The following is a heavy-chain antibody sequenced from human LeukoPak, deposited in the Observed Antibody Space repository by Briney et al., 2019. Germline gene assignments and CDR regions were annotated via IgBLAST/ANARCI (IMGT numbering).Heavy chain of an antibody. Sequence: ASVKVSCKASGGSFSTSVITWVRQAPGQGLEWMGVINPSGGSTSHAQKFQGRVTVTRDTSASTVYMELSSLRSEDTAVYYCASTKTSSLFDSWGQGTLVTVSS. CDR2: INPSGGST. CDR3: ASTKTSSLFDS. J-gene: IGHJ4*02. V-gene: IGHV1-46*01. CDR1: GGSFSTSV. D-gene: IGHD6-13*01.